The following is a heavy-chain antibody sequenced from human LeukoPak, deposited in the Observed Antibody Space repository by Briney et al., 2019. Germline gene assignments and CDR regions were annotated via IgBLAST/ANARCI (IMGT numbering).Heavy chain of an antibody. V-gene: IGHV4-30-4*08. CDR2: IYYSGST. CDR3: ARIPSRDFWSGSAGYYFDY. D-gene: IGHD3-3*01. J-gene: IGHJ4*02. Sequence: SETLSLTCTVSGGSISSGDYSWSWIRQPPGKGLEWIGYIYYSGSTYYNPSLKSRVTTSVDTSKNQFSLKLSSVTAADTAVYYCARIPSRDFWSGSAGYYFDYWGQGTLVTVSS. CDR1: GGSISSGDYS.